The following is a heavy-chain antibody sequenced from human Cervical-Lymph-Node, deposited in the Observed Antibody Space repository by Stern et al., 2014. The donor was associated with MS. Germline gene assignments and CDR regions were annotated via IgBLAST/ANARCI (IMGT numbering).Heavy chain of an antibody. CDR3: ARGELKEGLVRGMDV. J-gene: IGHJ6*02. CDR2: IIPIFGTA. D-gene: IGHD1-26*01. CDR1: GGTFSSYA. V-gene: IGHV1-69*01. Sequence: QVQLMQSGAEVKKPGASVKVYCKASGGTFSSYAIRWVRQAPGQGLEWMGGIIPIFGTANYAQKFQGRVTITADESTSTAYMELSSLRSEDTAVYYCARGELKEGLVRGMDVWGQGTTVTVSS.